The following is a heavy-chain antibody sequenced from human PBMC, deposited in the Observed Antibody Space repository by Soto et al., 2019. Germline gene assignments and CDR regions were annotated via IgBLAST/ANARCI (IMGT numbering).Heavy chain of an antibody. CDR2: ISYDGSDH. V-gene: IGHV3-30*18. Sequence: QVQVEEFGGGVVQPGRSLRLSCAGPTFTFSDFGFHWVRQAPGKGLEWVAMISYDGSDHYYGDSVQGRFTIYRDDSKNTVYLQMNRPRAEDTAMYYCAKSTYCNGGSCFPQYWGPGTLVTVSS. CDR1: TFTFSDFG. CDR3: AKSTYCNGGSCFPQY. J-gene: IGHJ4*02. D-gene: IGHD2-15*01.